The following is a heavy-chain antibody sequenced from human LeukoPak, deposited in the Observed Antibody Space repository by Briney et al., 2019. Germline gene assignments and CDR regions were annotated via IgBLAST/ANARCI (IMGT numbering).Heavy chain of an antibody. CDR1: GFTFSSYS. CDR2: ISSSSSYI. Sequence: GGSLRLSCAASGFTFSSYSMNWVRQAPGKGLEWVSSISSSSSYIYYADSVKGRFTISRDNAKNSLYLQMNSLRAEDTAVYYCARETPGYGSGSYFSAERSMDVWGQGTTVTVSS. J-gene: IGHJ6*02. D-gene: IGHD3-10*01. V-gene: IGHV3-21*01. CDR3: ARETPGYGSGSYFSAERSMDV.